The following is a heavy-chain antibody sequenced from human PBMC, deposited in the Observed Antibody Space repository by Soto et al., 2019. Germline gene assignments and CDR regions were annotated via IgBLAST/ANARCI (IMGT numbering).Heavy chain of an antibody. Sequence: GASVKVSCKASGYTFTSYDINWVRQATGQGLEWMGGMNPNSGNTDYAQKFQGRVTITANESTSTAYMELSSLRSEDTAVYYCARRSGSYFDYWGQGTLVTVSS. D-gene: IGHD1-26*01. CDR3: ARRSGSYFDY. CDR2: MNPNSGNT. J-gene: IGHJ4*02. V-gene: IGHV1-8*01. CDR1: GYTFTSYD.